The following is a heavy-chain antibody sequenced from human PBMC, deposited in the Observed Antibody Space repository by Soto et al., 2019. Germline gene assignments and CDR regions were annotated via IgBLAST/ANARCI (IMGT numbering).Heavy chain of an antibody. CDR1: ASSISSGDYS. CDR2: IYFGGST. CDR3: ARGRREFDTSGHVDY. V-gene: IGHV4-30-2*01. D-gene: IGHD3-10*01. Sequence: PSETLSLTCSVSASSISSGDYSWNWIRQPPGKGLEWIGYIYFGGSTYYTPSLQSRVTMSVDRSRNQFSLKPNSMTAADTAVHYCARGRREFDTSGHVDYWGQGTLATVSS. J-gene: IGHJ4*02.